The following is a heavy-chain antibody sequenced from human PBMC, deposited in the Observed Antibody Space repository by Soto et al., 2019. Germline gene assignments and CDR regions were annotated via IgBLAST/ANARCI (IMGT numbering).Heavy chain of an antibody. Sequence: SETLSLTCTVSGGSISSYYWSWIRQPPGKGLEWIGYIYYSGSTNYNPSLKSRVTISVDTSKNQFSLKLSSVTAADTAVYYCARVGPTVTTQDYYYYMDVWGKGTTVTVSS. D-gene: IGHD4-17*01. J-gene: IGHJ6*03. CDR1: GGSISSYY. CDR3: ARVGPTVTTQDYYYYMDV. V-gene: IGHV4-59*01. CDR2: IYYSGST.